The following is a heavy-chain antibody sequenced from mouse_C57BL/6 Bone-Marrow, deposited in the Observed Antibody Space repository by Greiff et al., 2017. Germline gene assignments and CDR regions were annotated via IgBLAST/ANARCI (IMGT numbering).Heavy chain of an antibody. CDR1: GYTFTSYW. CDR2: IYPGSGST. D-gene: IGHD3-2*02. Sequence: VQLQQPGAELVKPGASVKMSCKASGYTFTSYWITWVKQRPGQGLEWIGDIYPGSGSTNYNEKFKSKATLTVDTSSSTAYMQLSSLTSEDTAVYYCARGTAQATSFDVWCTGTTVTVSS. V-gene: IGHV1-55*01. CDR3: ARGTAQATSFDV. J-gene: IGHJ1*03.